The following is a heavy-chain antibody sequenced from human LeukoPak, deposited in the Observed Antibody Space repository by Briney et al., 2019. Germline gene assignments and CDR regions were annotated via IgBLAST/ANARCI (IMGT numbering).Heavy chain of an antibody. CDR3: ARLIVGSSSTGWFDP. D-gene: IGHD6-6*01. Sequence: GESLKISCQSSGYTFTSYWIGWVRQMPGKGLQWMGIIYPGDSDTTYSPSFQGQVTISADKSISTAYLQWSSPKASDTAIYYRARLIVGSSSTGWFDPWGQGTLVTVSS. J-gene: IGHJ5*02. CDR1: GYTFTSYW. V-gene: IGHV5-51*01. CDR2: IYPGDSDT.